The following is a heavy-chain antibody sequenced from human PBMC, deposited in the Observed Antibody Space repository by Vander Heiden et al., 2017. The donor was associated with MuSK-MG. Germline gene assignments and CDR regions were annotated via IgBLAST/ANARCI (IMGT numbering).Heavy chain of an antibody. CDR3: ARRPDFTTWYKVGGWFDP. Sequence: QVQLVQSGAEVKKPGASVKVSCKASGHTFTDYEINWVRQATGQGLQWMGWMNPNSGDTAYAQKFQGRVTMTRDTSVNTAYLELSSLTSEDTAVYYCARRPDFTTWYKVGGWFDPWGQ. D-gene: IGHD1-1*01. CDR2: MNPNSGDT. J-gene: IGHJ5*02. CDR1: GHTFTDYE. V-gene: IGHV1-8*01.